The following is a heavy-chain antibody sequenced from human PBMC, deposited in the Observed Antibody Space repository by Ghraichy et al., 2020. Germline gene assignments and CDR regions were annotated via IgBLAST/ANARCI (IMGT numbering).Heavy chain of an antibody. D-gene: IGHD6-13*01. CDR3: ARGTGYSSSWGTGDAPIGFDP. J-gene: IGHJ5*02. V-gene: IGHV3-48*02. CDR1: GFTFSSYS. Sequence: GGSLRLSCAASGFTFSSYSMNWVRQAPGKGLEWVSYISSSSSTIYYADSVKGRFTISRDNAKNSLYLQMNSLRDEDTAVYYCARGTGYSSSWGTGDAPIGFDPWGQGTLVTVSS. CDR2: ISSSSSTI.